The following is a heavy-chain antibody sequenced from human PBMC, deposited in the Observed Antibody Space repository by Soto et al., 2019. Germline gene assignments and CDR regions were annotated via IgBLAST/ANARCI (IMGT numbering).Heavy chain of an antibody. CDR3: ARLRLTGYFDY. J-gene: IGHJ4*02. CDR2: ISTSSSYT. CDR1: GFTFSDHY. V-gene: IGHV3-11*05. Sequence: QVQLVESGGGLVKPGGSLRLSCVASGFTFSDHYMTWIRQAPGKGLEWLSYISTSSSYTNYADSVKGRFTISRDNAMNSLYLQMKRLRAEDTAGYYCARLRLTGYFDYWGQGTLVTVSS.